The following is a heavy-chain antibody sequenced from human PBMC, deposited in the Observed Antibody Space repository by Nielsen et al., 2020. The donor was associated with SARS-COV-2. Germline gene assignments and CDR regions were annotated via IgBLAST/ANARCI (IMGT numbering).Heavy chain of an antibody. CDR1: GFTFDDYA. J-gene: IGHJ6*02. CDR3: ARELLPLYGMDV. Sequence: GGSLRLSCAASGFTFDDYAMHWVRQAPGKGLEWVSGISWNSGSIGYADSVKGRFTISRDNAKNSMSLQMNSLRVEDTAVYYCARELLPLYGMDVWGQGTTVTVSS. CDR2: ISWNSGSI. V-gene: IGHV3-9*01.